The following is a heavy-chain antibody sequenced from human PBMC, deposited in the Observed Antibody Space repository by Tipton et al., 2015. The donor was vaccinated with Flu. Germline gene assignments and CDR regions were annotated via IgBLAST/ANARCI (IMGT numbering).Heavy chain of an antibody. CDR3: AKGGIFYCSGMDV. CDR2: ISWNSGSI. Sequence: SLRLSCAASGFTFDDYAMHWVRQAPGKGLEWVSGISWNSGSIGYADSVKGRFTISRDNAKNSLYLQMNSLRDEDTALYYCAKGGIFYCSGMDVWGQGPPVPVSS. D-gene: IGHD3-16*01. V-gene: IGHV3-9*01. CDR1: GFTFDDYA. J-gene: IGHJ6*02.